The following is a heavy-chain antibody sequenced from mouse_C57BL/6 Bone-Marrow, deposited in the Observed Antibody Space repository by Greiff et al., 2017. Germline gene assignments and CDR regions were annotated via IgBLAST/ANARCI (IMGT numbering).Heavy chain of an antibody. CDR2: ISYDGSN. CDR3: ARNRRFAY. J-gene: IGHJ3*01. CDR1: GYSITSGSF. Sequence: EVKLMESGPGLVKPSQSLSLTCSVTGYSITSGSFWNWIRQLPGNKLEWMGYISYDGSNNYNPSLKNRIPFTRDTSKNQFFLKLNSVTTEDTATYYCARNRRFAYWGQGTLVTVSA. V-gene: IGHV3-6*01.